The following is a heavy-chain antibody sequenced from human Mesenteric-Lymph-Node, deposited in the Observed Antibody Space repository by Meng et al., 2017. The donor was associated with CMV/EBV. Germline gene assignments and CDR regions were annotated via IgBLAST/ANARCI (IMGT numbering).Heavy chain of an antibody. V-gene: IGHV1-2*02. CDR3: ARPRVAGTAHFDS. CDR1: GYTFTGYY. CDR2: INPNSGGT. Sequence: ASVKVSCKASGYTFTGYYMHWVRQAPGQGLEWMGWINPNSGGTNYAQKFQGRVTMTRGTSITTAYMELNRLTSDDTAVYYCARPRVAGTAHFDSWGQGTLVTVSS. J-gene: IGHJ4*02. D-gene: IGHD6-19*01.